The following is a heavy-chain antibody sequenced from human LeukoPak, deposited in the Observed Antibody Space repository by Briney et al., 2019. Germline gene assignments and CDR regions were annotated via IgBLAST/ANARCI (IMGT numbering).Heavy chain of an antibody. CDR2: IWYGGSNK. CDR1: GFTFSSYG. J-gene: IGHJ4*02. CDR3: AKGSSSWYLDY. Sequence: SGGSLRLSCAASGFTFSSYGMHWVRQAPGKGLEWVAVIWYGGSNKYYADSVKGRFTISRDNSKNTLYLQMNSLRAEDTAVYYCAKGSSSWYLDYWGQGTLVTVSS. V-gene: IGHV3-30*02. D-gene: IGHD6-13*01.